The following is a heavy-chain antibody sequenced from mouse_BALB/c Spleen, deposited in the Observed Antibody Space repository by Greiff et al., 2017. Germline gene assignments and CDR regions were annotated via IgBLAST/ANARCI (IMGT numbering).Heavy chain of an antibody. D-gene: IGHD2-4*01. V-gene: IGHV14-3*02. CDR2: IDPANGNT. J-gene: IGHJ3*01. CDR1: GFNIKDSY. Sequence: VQLQQSGAELVKPGASVKLSCTASGFNIKDSYMHWVKQRPEQGLEWIGRIDPANGNTKYDPKFQGKATITADTSSNTAYLQLSSLTSEDTAVYYCATCDYDVAWFAYWGQGTLVTVSA. CDR3: ATCDYDVAWFAY.